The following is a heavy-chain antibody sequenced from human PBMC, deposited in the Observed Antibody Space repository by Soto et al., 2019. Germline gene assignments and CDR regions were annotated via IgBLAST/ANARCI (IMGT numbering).Heavy chain of an antibody. Sequence: SETLSLTCTFSGFSVSSGSYYWSWIRQPPGKRLEWIGYIYYSGSTNYNPSLKSRVTISVDTSKNQFSLKLSSVTAADTAVYYCARAPKNLAVAGTCFDYWGQGTLVTVSS. D-gene: IGHD6-19*01. CDR1: GFSVSSGSYY. V-gene: IGHV4-61*01. J-gene: IGHJ4*02. CDR3: ARAPKNLAVAGTCFDY. CDR2: IYYSGST.